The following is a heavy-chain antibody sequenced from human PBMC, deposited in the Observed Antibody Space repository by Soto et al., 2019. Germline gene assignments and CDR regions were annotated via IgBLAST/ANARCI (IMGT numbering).Heavy chain of an antibody. CDR1: SGSISSSNW. CDR2: IYHSGST. Sequence: SETLSLTCAVSSGSISSSNWWSWVRQPPGKGLEWIGEIYHSGSTNYNPSLKSRVTISVDKSKNQFSLKLSSVTAADTAVYYCARRGWSIIHYYYYYYMDVWGKGTTVTVSS. CDR3: ARRGWSIIHYYYYYYMDV. V-gene: IGHV4-4*02. D-gene: IGHD5-12*01. J-gene: IGHJ6*03.